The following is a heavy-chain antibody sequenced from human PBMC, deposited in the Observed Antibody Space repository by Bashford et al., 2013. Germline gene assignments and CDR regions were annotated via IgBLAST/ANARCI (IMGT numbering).Heavy chain of an antibody. J-gene: IGHJ3*02. Sequence: WVRQAPGQRLEWMGWINAGNGNTKYSQKFQGRVTITRDTSASTAYMELSSLRSEDTAVYYCARLWVGQQDAFDIWGQRGQWVTVSS. CDR3: ARLWVGQQDAFDI. CDR2: INAGNGNT. V-gene: IGHV1-3*01. D-gene: IGHD6-13*01.